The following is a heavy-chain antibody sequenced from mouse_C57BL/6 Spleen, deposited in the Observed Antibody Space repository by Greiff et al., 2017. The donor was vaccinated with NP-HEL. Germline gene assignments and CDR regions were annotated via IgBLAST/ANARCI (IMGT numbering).Heavy chain of an antibody. Sequence: VQLQESGPELVKPGASVTISCKASGYAFSSSWLNWVKQRPGKGLAWIGRLYPGDGDTNYNGKFKGKATLTADKSSSTAYMQLSSLTSEDSGVYFCATLPITTVVARGYFDVWGTGTPVTVSS. CDR3: ATLPITTVVARGYFDV. D-gene: IGHD1-1*01. V-gene: IGHV1-82*01. CDR2: LYPGDGDT. J-gene: IGHJ1*03. CDR1: GYAFSSSW.